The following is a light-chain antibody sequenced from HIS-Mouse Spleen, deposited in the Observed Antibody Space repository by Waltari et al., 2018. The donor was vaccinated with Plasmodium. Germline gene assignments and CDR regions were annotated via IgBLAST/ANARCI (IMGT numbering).Light chain of an antibody. CDR3: CSYAGSSTFVV. V-gene: IGLV2-23*03. Sequence: SALTQPASVSGSPGQSITTSCPGTSTAVASSTLGSWSHQHPGKAPKLLFYEGSKRPSGVSNRFSGPKSGNTASLTISGLQAEDEADYYCCSYAGSSTFVVFGGGTKLTVL. CDR2: EGS. J-gene: IGLJ2*01. CDR1: STAVASSTL.